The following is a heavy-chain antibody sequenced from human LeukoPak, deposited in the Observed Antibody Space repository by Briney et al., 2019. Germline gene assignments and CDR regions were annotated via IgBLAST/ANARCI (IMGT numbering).Heavy chain of an antibody. J-gene: IGHJ5*01. V-gene: IGHV4-39*07. CDR1: GGSISSGSFY. CDR3: AREDCSSSSCSHNGMNWFDP. Sequence: PSETLSLTCTVSGGSISSGSFYWGWIRQPPGKGLEWIGSVFYSGNTYYNLSLKSRVSIPVDTSRNQFSLKLSSVTAADTAVYYCAREDCSSSSCSHNGMNWFDPWGQGTLVTVSS. D-gene: IGHD2-2*01. CDR2: VFYSGNT.